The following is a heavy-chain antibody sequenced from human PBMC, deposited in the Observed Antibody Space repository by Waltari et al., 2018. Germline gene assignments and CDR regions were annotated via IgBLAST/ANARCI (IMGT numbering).Heavy chain of an antibody. D-gene: IGHD2-2*01. CDR1: W. Sequence: WWSWVRRSPEKGLECIGQVHHSGKTHYKPSLQSRVTISVDKPKNQCSLNLNSVTAADTAVYYCAGDRAIGLFFDDWGRGTLVTVSS. CDR3: AGDRAIGLFFDD. V-gene: IGHV4-4*02. J-gene: IGHJ4*02. CDR2: VHHSGKT.